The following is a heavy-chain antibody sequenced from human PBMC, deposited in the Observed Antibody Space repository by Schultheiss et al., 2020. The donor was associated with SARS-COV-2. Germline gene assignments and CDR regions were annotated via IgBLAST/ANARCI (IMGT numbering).Heavy chain of an antibody. D-gene: IGHD2-15*01. CDR1: GGSISSGDYY. V-gene: IGHV4-61*08. Sequence: SQTLSLTCPVSGGSISSGDYYWSWIRQPPGKGLEWIGYIYYSGSTNYNPSLKSRVTISVDTSKNQFSLKLSSVTAADTAVYYCARGLVVVAAIEAFDIWGQGTMVTVSS. J-gene: IGHJ3*02. CDR3: ARGLVVVAAIEAFDI. CDR2: IYYSGST.